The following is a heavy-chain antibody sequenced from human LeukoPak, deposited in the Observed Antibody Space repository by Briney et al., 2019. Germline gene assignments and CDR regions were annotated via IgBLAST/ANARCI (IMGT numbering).Heavy chain of an antibody. CDR1: GGSISSGDYY. J-gene: IGHJ6*03. CDR2: IYYSGST. Sequence: MASQTLSLTCTVSGGSISSGDYYWSWIRQPPGKGLEWIGYIYYSGSTYYNPSLKSRVTMSVDTSKNQFSLMLRSVTAADTAVYYCARDHLPVGAPGYYMDVWGKGTTVTVSS. V-gene: IGHV4-30-4*01. CDR3: ARDHLPVGAPGYYMDV. D-gene: IGHD4/OR15-4a*01.